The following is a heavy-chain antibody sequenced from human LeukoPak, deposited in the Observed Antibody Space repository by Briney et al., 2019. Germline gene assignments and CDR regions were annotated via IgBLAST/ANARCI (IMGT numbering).Heavy chain of an antibody. CDR3: AKDTEEILFQFDY. CDR2: ISYDGSNK. D-gene: IGHD2-15*01. Sequence: GALRLSCAASGFTFISYGMHWVRQAPGKGLEWGAVISYDGSNKYYADSVKGRFTISRDNSKNTLYLQMNSLRAEDTAVYYCAKDTEEILFQFDYWGQGTLVTVSS. CDR1: GFTFISYG. J-gene: IGHJ4*02. V-gene: IGHV3-30*18.